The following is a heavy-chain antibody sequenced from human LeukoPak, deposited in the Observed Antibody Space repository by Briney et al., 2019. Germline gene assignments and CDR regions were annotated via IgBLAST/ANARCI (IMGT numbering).Heavy chain of an antibody. CDR1: GFTFSSYS. V-gene: IGHV3-21*01. Sequence: TGGSLRLSCAASGFTFSSYSMNWVRQASGKGLEWVSSISSISSYIYYADSVKGRYTISRDNANNTVYLQMSSLTVDDTAVYYCAREFNVIGNFDYWGQGTLVTVSS. CDR3: AREFNVIGNFDY. J-gene: IGHJ4*02. D-gene: IGHD3-10*01. CDR2: ISSISSYI.